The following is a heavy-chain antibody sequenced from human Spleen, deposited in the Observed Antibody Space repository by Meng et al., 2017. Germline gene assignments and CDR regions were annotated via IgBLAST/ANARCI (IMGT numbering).Heavy chain of an antibody. J-gene: IGHJ6*02. V-gene: IGHV3-21*01. CDR3: AREGGICSGNRCYAVFYGMDV. D-gene: IGHD3-3*01. CDR1: GFSFGDYS. CDR2: ISSGSGYI. Sequence: GESLKISCTASGFSFGDYSMSWFRQAPGKGLEWVSSISSGSGYIYFADSLKGRFTISRDNAKNSLFLQMNSLRAEDTAVYYCAREGGICSGNRCYAVFYGMDVWGQGTTVTVAS.